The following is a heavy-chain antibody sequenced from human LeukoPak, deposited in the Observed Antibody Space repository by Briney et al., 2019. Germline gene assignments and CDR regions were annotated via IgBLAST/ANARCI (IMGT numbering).Heavy chain of an antibody. D-gene: IGHD3-22*01. J-gene: IGHJ4*02. CDR3: ARDAVRDSSGYPLDY. CDR2: ISAYSDNT. CDR1: GYTFTSYG. Sequence: ASVKVSCKASGYTFTSYGISWVRQAPGQGLEWMGWISAYSDNTKYAQKFQGRVTMTTDTSTRTVYMELRSLRSDDTAVYYCARDAVRDSSGYPLDYWGQGTLVTVSS. V-gene: IGHV1-18*01.